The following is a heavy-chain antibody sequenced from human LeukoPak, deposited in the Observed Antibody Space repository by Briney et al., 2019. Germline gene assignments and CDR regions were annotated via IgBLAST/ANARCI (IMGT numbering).Heavy chain of an antibody. Sequence: SETLSLTCTVSGDSISSYYWSWIRQSAGKGLEWIGRIYGSRSTNYNPSLKSRVTMSLDTSKNQFSLTLSSVTAADTAVYYCARTYSSSWDPNYHYYMDVWGTGTTVTVSS. V-gene: IGHV4-4*07. CDR3: ARTYSSSWDPNYHYYMDV. CDR2: IYGSRST. J-gene: IGHJ6*03. CDR1: GDSISSYY. D-gene: IGHD6-13*01.